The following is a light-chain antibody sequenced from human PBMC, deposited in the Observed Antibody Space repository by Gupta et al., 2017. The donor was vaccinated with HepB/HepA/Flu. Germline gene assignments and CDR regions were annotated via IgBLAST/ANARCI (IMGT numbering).Light chain of an antibody. V-gene: IGLV2-14*03. Sequence: QSALTQPASVSGPPGQSLTIPCTATPSDVGTYNYISWYQQHTGEAPKLIIYDVRKRPSGVSDRFSGSKSGNTASLTISGLQAEDEADYYGSSDTTSSTALSGGGTKLTVL. J-gene: IGLJ2*01. CDR1: PSDVGTYNY. CDR3: SSDTTSSTAL. CDR2: DVR.